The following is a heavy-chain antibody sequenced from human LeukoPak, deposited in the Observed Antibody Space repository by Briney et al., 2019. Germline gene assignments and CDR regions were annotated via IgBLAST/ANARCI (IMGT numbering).Heavy chain of an antibody. CDR2: VNPNSGGT. Sequence: VASVKVSCKASGYTFTSYGISWVRQAPGQGLEWMGWVNPNSGGTNYAQKFQGRVTMTRDTSISTAYMELRSLRSDDTAVYYCARVAQGEYYFDYWGQGTLVTVSS. V-gene: IGHV1-2*02. CDR3: ARVAQGEYYFDY. J-gene: IGHJ4*02. D-gene: IGHD3-16*01. CDR1: GYTFTSYG.